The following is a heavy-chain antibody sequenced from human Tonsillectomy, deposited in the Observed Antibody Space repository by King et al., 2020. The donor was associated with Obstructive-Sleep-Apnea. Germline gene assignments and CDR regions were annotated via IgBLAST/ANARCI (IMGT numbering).Heavy chain of an antibody. V-gene: IGHV3-74*01. CDR1: GFTFYSYW. J-gene: IGHJ6*02. CDR3: ARSTVFGLLIYYGMDV. CDR2: IDSDGSSK. Sequence: VQLVESGGGLVQPGGSLRLSCAASGFTFYSYWMHWVRQAPGKGLVWVSRIDSDGSSKSYADSVKGRFTISRDNAKNTLYLQMNSLRAEDTAVYYCARSTVFGLLIYYGMDVWGQGTTVTVSS. D-gene: IGHD3/OR15-3a*01.